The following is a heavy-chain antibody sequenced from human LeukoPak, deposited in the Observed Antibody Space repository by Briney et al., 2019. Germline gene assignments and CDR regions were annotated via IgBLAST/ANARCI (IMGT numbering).Heavy chain of an antibody. CDR3: VKDGDDSGSYLVY. CDR1: RFTFSSYG. Sequence: PGGSRRLSCAASRFTFSSYGMHWVRQAPGKGLEWVAFIPYDGNNKYYADSVKGRFTISRDNSKNTLYLQMNSLRAEDTAVYYCVKDGDDSGSYLVYWGQGTLVTVSS. J-gene: IGHJ4*02. D-gene: IGHD1-26*01. V-gene: IGHV3-30*02. CDR2: IPYDGNNK.